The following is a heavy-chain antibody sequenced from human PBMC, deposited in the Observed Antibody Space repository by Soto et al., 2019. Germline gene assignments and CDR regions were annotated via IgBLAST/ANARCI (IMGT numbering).Heavy chain of an antibody. V-gene: IGHV5-51*01. CDR1: GYSFTSYW. CDR3: ARSENSVNSYYYYYGMDV. CDR2: IYPGDSDT. J-gene: IGHJ6*02. D-gene: IGHD4-17*01. Sequence: GSLKISCKGSGYSFTSYWIGWVRQMPGKGLEWMGIIYPGDSDTRYSPSFQGQVTISADNSISTAYLQWSSLKASDTAMYYCARSENSVNSYYYYYGMDVWGQGTTVTVSS.